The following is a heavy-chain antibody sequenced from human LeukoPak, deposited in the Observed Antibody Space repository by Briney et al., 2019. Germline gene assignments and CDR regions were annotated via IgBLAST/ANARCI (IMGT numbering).Heavy chain of an antibody. D-gene: IGHD3-10*01. V-gene: IGHV1-2*02. CDR1: GYTFTGYY. J-gene: IGHJ4*02. CDR3: ARASTGGYYYGSGSQNFDY. CDR2: TNPNSGGT. Sequence: GASVKVSCKASGYTFTGYYMHWVRQAPGQGLEWMGWTNPNSGGTNYAQKFQGRVTMTRDTSISTAYMELSRLRSDDTAVYYCARASTGGYYYGSGSQNFDYWGQGTLVTVSS.